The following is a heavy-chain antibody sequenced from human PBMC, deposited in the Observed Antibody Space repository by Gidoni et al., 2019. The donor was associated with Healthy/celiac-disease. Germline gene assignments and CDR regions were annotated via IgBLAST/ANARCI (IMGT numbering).Heavy chain of an antibody. J-gene: IGHJ5*02. CDR2: INHSGST. V-gene: IGHV4-34*01. CDR3: ARGLRYYDFWSGLGSWFDP. Sequence: QVQLQQWGAGLLKPSETLSLTCAVYGGSFSGYYWSWIRQPPGKGLEWIGEINHSGSTNYNPSLKSRVTISVDTSKNQFSLKLSSVTAVDTAVYYCARGLRYYDFWSGLGSWFDPWGQGTLVTVSS. CDR1: GGSFSGYY. D-gene: IGHD3-3*01.